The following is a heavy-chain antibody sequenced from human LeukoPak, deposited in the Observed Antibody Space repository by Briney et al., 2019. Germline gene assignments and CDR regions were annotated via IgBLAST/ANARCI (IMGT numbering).Heavy chain of an antibody. CDR1: GGSISSSSYY. J-gene: IGHJ4*02. D-gene: IGHD3-22*01. CDR2: FYYSGST. V-gene: IGHV4-39*01. CDR3: ARQGSLGTSGYNY. Sequence: SETLSLTCSVSGGSISSSSYYWGWIRQPPGKGLEWIGSFYYSGSTYYNPSLKSRLTISVDTSKNQFSLKLSSVTTADTAVYYCARQGSLGTSGYNYWGQGTLVTVSS.